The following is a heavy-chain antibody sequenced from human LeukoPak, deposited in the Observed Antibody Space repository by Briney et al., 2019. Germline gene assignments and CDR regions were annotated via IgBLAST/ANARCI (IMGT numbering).Heavy chain of an antibody. D-gene: IGHD3-16*02. CDR2: IYSGGST. Sequence: PGGSLRLSCAASGFTVSSNYMSWVRQAPGKGLEWVSVIYSGGSTYYADSVKGRFTISRDNSKNTLYLQMNSLRAEDTAVYYCARENMITFGGVIAQNWFDPWGQGTLATVSS. J-gene: IGHJ5*02. CDR1: GFTVSSNY. V-gene: IGHV3-53*01. CDR3: ARENMITFGGVIAQNWFDP.